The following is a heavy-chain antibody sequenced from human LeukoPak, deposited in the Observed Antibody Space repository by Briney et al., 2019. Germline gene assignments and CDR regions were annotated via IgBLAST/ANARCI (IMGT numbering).Heavy chain of an antibody. Sequence: GGSLRLSCAASGFTFSSSWMTWVRQAPGKGLEWVANIKQDGSEKQYVDSVKGRFTISRDNAKNSLYLQMNSLRAEDTAVYYCARDRTDYGDYDAFDYWGQGTLVTVSS. J-gene: IGHJ4*02. CDR2: IKQDGSEK. D-gene: IGHD4-17*01. CDR3: ARDRTDYGDYDAFDY. CDR1: GFTFSSSW. V-gene: IGHV3-7*01.